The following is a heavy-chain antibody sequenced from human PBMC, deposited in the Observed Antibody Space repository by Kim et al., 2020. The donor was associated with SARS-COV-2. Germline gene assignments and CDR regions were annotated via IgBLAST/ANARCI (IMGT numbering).Heavy chain of an antibody. CDR2: ISSSSSYI. D-gene: IGHD6-19*01. CDR1: GFTFSSYS. Sequence: GGSLRLSCAASGFTFSSYSMNWVRQAPGKGLEWVSSISSSSSYIYYADSVKGRFTISRDNAKNSLYLQMNSLRAEDTAVYYCAREIAVAVKLAPYYYGMDVWGQGATVTVSS. V-gene: IGHV3-21*01. J-gene: IGHJ6*02. CDR3: AREIAVAVKLAPYYYGMDV.